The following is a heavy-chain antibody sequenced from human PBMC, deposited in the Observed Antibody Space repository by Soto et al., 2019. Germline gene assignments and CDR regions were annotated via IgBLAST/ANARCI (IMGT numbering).Heavy chain of an antibody. Sequence: GGSLRLSCAASGFTFSSYAMSWVRQAPGKGLEWVSAISGSGVSTYYADSVKGRFTISRDNSKNTLYLQMNSLRDEDTAVYYCARGNSGNYYYYGMDVWGQGTTVTVS. V-gene: IGHV3-23*01. CDR2: ISGSGVST. J-gene: IGHJ6*02. CDR3: ARGNSGNYYYYGMDV. D-gene: IGHD3-10*01. CDR1: GFTFSSYA.